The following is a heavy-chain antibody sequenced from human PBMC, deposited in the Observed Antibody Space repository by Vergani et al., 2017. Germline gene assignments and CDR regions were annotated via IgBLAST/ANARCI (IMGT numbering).Heavy chain of an antibody. J-gene: IGHJ6*02. V-gene: IGHV1-69*12. CDR3: ARPRRDGYNYYYYSGMDV. D-gene: IGHD5-24*01. CDR2: IIPIFGTA. CDR1: GGTFSSYA. Sequence: QVQLVQSGAEVKKPGSSVKVSCKASGGTFSSYAISWVRQAPGQGLEWMGGIIPIFGTANYAQKFQGRVTITAYESTSTAYMELSSLRSEDTAVYYCARPRRDGYNYYYYSGMDVWGQGTTVTVSS.